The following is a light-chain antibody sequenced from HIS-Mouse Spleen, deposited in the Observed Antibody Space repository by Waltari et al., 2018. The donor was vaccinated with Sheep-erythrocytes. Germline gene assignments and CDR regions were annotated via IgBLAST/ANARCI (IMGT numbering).Light chain of an antibody. CDR3: SSYTSSSTWV. CDR2: EVS. Sequence: QSALTQPPSASGSPGQSVTISCTGTSSDVGGYNYVSWYQQHPGKAPKLMIYEVSKRPSGVPDRFSGSKSANTASLTVSGLQAEDDADYYCSSYTSSSTWVFGGGTKLTVL. V-gene: IGLV2-8*01. CDR1: SSDVGGYNY. J-gene: IGLJ3*02.